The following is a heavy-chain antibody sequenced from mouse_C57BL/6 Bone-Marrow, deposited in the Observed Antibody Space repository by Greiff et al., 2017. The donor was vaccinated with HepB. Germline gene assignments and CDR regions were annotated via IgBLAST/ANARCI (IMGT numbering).Heavy chain of an antibody. D-gene: IGHD1-1*01. J-gene: IGHJ2*01. V-gene: IGHV1-55*01. CDR3: ARDGSSLYYFDY. CDR2: IYPGSGST. CDR1: GYTFTSYW. Sequence: QVQLQQPGAELVKPGASVKMSCKASGYTFTSYWITWVKQRPGQGLEWIGDIYPGSGSTNYNEKFKSKATLTVDTSSSIAYMQLSSLTSEDSAVYYCARDGSSLYYFDYWGQGTTLTVSS.